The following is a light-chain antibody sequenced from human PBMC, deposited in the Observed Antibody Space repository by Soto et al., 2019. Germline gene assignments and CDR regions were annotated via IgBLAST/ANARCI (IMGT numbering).Light chain of an antibody. CDR2: AAS. Sequence: EIVLTQSPAALSVSPRERAPLSCRASQSISRNLAWYQQKPGQAPRLLIYAASTRATGLPARFSGSGSGTEFTLTISSLQSEDFAVYSCQQYNNWPLTVAQGAKVAI. J-gene: IGKJ1*01. V-gene: IGKV3-15*01. CDR1: QSISRN. CDR3: QQYNNWPLT.